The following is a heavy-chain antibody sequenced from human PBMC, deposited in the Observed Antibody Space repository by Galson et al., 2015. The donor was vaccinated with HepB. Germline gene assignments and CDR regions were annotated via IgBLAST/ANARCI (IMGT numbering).Heavy chain of an antibody. V-gene: IGHV3-21*01. CDR3: ARAKSYYDSSGYYSGSFDI. D-gene: IGHD3-22*01. CDR2: ISSSRSYI. CDR1: GFTFSSYS. J-gene: IGHJ3*02. Sequence: SLRLSCAASGFTFSSYSMNWVRQAPGKGLEWVSSISSSRSYIYYADSVKGRFTISRDNAKNSLYLQMNSLRAEDTAVYYCARAKSYYDSSGYYSGSFDIWGQGTMVTVSS.